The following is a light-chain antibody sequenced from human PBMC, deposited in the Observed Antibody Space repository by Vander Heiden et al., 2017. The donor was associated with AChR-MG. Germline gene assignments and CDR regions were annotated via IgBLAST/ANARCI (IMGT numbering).Light chain of an antibody. V-gene: IGLV2-14*01. CDR3: RSYTSSSTLEV. J-gene: IGLJ1*01. CDR1: SSDVGGYNY. Sequence: QSALTQPASVSGSPCQSITISCTGTSSDVGGYNYVSWYQQHPGKAPKLMIYDVSNRPSGVSNRFSGSKSGNTASLTISGLQAEDEADYYCRSYTSSSTLEVFGTGTKVTVL. CDR2: DVS.